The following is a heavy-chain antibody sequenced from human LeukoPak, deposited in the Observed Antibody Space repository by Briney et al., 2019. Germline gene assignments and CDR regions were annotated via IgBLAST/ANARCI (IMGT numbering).Heavy chain of an antibody. CDR2: INPNSGGT. CDR1: GYIFTGYS. Sequence: ASVKVFCKTSGYIFTGYSMHWVRQAPGQGLEWMGRINPNSGGTNYAQNFQGRVTMTRDTSLRTAYMELSRLRSDDTAVYYCARASMDSSNRFDYWGQGTLVTVSS. D-gene: IGHD6-13*01. CDR3: ARASMDSSNRFDY. J-gene: IGHJ4*02. V-gene: IGHV1-2*06.